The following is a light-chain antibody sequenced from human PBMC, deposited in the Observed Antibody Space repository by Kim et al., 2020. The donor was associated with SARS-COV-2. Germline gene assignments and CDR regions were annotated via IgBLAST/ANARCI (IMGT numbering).Light chain of an antibody. CDR2: AKN. J-gene: IGLJ1*01. V-gene: IGLV3-19*01. CDR3: NSRDSSDNHRV. Sequence: SSELTQDPAVSVALGQTVRITCQGESLRSYCASWYQQKPGQAPVLVIYAKNNRPSGIPDRFSGSSSGETASLTITGAQAEDEADYYCNSRDSSDNHRVFGTGTKVTVL. CDR1: SLRSYC.